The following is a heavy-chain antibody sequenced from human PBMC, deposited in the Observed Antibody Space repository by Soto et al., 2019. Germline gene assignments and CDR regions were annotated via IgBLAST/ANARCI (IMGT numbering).Heavy chain of an antibody. CDR1: GYTFTSYG. CDR2: ISAYNGNT. CDR3: AREGGYCSGGTCTHKYFYGLDV. Sequence: ASVKVSCKASGYTFTSYGISWVRQAPGQGLEWMGWISAYNGNTNYAQKLQGRVTMTTDKATSTVYMELNSLRAEDTAVYYCAREGGYCSGGTCTHKYFYGLDVWGQGTTVTVSS. D-gene: IGHD2-15*01. V-gene: IGHV1-18*01. J-gene: IGHJ6*02.